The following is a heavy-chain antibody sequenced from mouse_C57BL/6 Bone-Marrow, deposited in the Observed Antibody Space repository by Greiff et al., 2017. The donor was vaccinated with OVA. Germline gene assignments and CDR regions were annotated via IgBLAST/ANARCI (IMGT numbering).Heavy chain of an antibody. CDR1: GFTFNTYA. D-gene: IGHD1-1*01. CDR3: VSPYYYGSSYLFAY. Sequence: EVQVVESGGGLVQPKGSLKLSCAASGFTFNTYAMHWVRQAPGKGLEWVARIRSKSSNYATYYADSVKDRFTISRDDSQSMLYLQMNNLKTEDTAMYYCVSPYYYGSSYLFAYWGQGTLVTVSA. CDR2: IRSKSSNYAT. J-gene: IGHJ3*01. V-gene: IGHV10-3*01.